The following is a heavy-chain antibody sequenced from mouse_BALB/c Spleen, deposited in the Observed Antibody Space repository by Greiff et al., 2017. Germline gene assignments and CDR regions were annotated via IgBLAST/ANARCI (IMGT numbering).Heavy chain of an antibody. Sequence: VQLQQSGAELARPGASVKMSCKASGYTFTSYTMHWVQQRPGQGLEWIGYINPSSGYTNYNQKFKDKATLTADKSSSTAYMQLSSLTSEDSAVYYCARSPLITTVVQYYFDYWGQGTTLTVSS. CDR3: ARSPLITTVVQYYFDY. J-gene: IGHJ2*01. CDR1: GYTFTSYT. CDR2: INPSSGYT. D-gene: IGHD1-1*01. V-gene: IGHV1-4*01.